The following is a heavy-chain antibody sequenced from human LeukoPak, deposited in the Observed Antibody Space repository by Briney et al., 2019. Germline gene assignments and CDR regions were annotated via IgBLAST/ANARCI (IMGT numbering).Heavy chain of an antibody. CDR3: ARGIKTMVRGAPPPYYYYMDV. V-gene: IGHV4-59*01. CDR2: IYYSGST. J-gene: IGHJ6*03. D-gene: IGHD3-10*01. CDR1: GGSISSYY. Sequence: SETLSLTCTVSGGSISSYYWSWIRQPPGQRLYWIGYIYYSGSTNYNPSLKSRVTISVDTSKNQFSLKLSSVTAADTAVYYCARGIKTMVRGAPPPYYYYMDVWGKGTTVTVSS.